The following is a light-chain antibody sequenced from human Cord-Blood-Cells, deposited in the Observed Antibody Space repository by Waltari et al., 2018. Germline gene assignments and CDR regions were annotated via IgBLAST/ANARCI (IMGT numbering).Light chain of an antibody. CDR3: MQALQTPPT. Sequence: DIVMTKSLLSLPVTAGEPASISCRSSQSLLHSNGYNYLDWYLQKPGQSPQLLIYLGSNRASGVPVRFSGSGSGTDFTLKISRVEAEDVGVYYCMQALQTPPTFGQGTKVEIK. CDR2: LGS. J-gene: IGKJ1*01. CDR1: QSLLHSNGYNY. V-gene: IGKV2-28*01.